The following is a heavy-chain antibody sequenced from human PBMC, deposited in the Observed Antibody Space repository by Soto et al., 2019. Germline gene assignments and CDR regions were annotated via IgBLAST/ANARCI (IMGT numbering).Heavy chain of an antibody. D-gene: IGHD3-16*02. CDR3: ARSYYDYVWVRYRSAHFHY. CDR1: GYTFTSYY. CDR2: INPSGDST. J-gene: IGHJ4*02. Sequence: ASVKVSCKASGYTFTSYYMHWVRQAPGQGLEWMGIINPSGDSTSYAQKFQGRVTMTRDMSTSTVYMELSSLRSEDTAVYYCARSYYDYVWVRYRSAHFHYWGQGTLVTVSS. V-gene: IGHV1-46*01.